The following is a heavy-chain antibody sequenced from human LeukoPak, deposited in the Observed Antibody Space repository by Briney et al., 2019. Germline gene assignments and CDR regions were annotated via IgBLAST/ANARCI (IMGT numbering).Heavy chain of an antibody. CDR2: ILYDGSDK. D-gene: IGHD4-17*01. CDR1: GFTFSTYG. CDR3: AKDGDYGDPYYYGMDV. Sequence: GRSLRLSCAASGFTFSTYGMHWVRQAPGKGLEWVAAILYDGSDKYYADSVKGRFTISRDNSKNTLYLQMNSLRAEDTAVYYCAKDGDYGDPYYYGMDVWGQGTTVTVSS. V-gene: IGHV3-30*18. J-gene: IGHJ6*02.